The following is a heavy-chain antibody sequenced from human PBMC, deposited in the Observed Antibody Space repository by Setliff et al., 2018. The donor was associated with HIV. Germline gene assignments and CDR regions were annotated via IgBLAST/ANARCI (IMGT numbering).Heavy chain of an antibody. D-gene: IGHD3-3*01. CDR1: GFSFSNVW. CDR3: AREDVTTSGLDI. J-gene: IGHJ3*02. V-gene: IGHV3-74*01. Sequence: GSLRLSCAASGFSFSNVWMSWVRQAPGKGLEWVGRINSDGSSTAYADSVKGRFTISRDNAKSTLYLQMNSLRVEDTAVYYCAREDVTTSGLDIWGQGTMVTVSS. CDR2: INSDGSST.